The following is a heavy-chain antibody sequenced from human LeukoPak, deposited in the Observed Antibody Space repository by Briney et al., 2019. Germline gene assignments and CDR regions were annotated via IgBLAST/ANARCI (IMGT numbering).Heavy chain of an antibody. V-gene: IGHV1-2*06. CDR1: GYTFTGYY. CDR2: INPNSGGT. D-gene: IGHD3-10*01. CDR3: ARDKRGSLDY. Sequence: GASVKVSCKASGYTFTGYYMHWVRQAPGQGLEWMGRINPNSGGTNHAQKFQGRVTMTRDTSISTAYMELSRLRSDDTAVYFCARDKRGSLDYWGQGTLVVVSS. J-gene: IGHJ4*02.